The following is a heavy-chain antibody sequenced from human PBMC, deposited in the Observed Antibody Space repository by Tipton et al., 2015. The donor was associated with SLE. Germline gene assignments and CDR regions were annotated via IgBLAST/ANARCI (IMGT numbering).Heavy chain of an antibody. V-gene: IGHV4-4*02. CDR1: GGSISSSNW. CDR2: IYHSGSS. D-gene: IGHD2-15*01. Sequence: GLVKPSGTLSLTCVVSGGSISSSNWWSWIRQPPGKGLEWIGEIYHSGSSSYNPSLKSRITMSVDKSKNQLSLKLRSVTAADTAVYYCALHLVVEEGAPGDAFDIWGLGTLVTVSS. CDR3: ALHLVVEEGAPGDAFDI. J-gene: IGHJ3*02.